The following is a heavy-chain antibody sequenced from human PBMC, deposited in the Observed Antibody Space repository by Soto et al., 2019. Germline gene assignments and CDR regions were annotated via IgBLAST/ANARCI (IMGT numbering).Heavy chain of an antibody. J-gene: IGHJ4*02. Sequence: QVQLVQSGAEVKKPGASVKVSCKASGYTFTSYAMHWVRQAPGQRLEWMGWINAGNGNTKYSQKFQGRVTITRDTSASTAYMELSSLRSEDTAVYYCASFNCTNGVCYWDGDDYWGQGTLVTVSS. D-gene: IGHD2-8*01. CDR1: GYTFTSYA. CDR2: INAGNGNT. V-gene: IGHV1-3*01. CDR3: ASFNCTNGVCYWDGDDY.